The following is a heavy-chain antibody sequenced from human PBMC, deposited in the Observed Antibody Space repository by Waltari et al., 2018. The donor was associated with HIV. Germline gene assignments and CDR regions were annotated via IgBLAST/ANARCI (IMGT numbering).Heavy chain of an antibody. J-gene: IGHJ5*02. Sequence: VKLVQSGAEVKKPGASVKVSCKASGYTFPSYGISGVRQAPGQGLEWMGWISAYNGNTNYAQKLQGRVTITTDTSTSTAYMELRSLRSDDTAVYYCARVVEAAAGTCPCFDPWGQGTLVTVSS. CDR1: GYTFPSYG. CDR3: ARVVEAAAGTCPCFDP. V-gene: IGHV1-18*01. CDR2: ISAYNGNT. D-gene: IGHD6-13*01.